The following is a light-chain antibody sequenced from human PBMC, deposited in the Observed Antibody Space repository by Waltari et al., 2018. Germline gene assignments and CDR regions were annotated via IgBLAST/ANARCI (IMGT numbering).Light chain of an antibody. V-gene: IGKV1-33*01. CDR1: QDISTY. CDR3: QHYDFLPT. J-gene: IGKJ3*01. CDR2: DAS. Sequence: DIQITPSPPSLSASVGDRVTISCQASQDISTYLNWYQHKPGKSPKLLIHDASNLATGVPSRFSGRGSGTVFSFTISSLQPEDFATYYCQHYDFLPTFGPGTKVDV.